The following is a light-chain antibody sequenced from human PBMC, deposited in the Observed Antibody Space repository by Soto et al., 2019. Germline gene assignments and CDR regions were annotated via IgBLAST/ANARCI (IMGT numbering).Light chain of an antibody. J-gene: IGKJ4*01. CDR1: QRVSSSF. V-gene: IGKV3-20*01. CDR2: DTS. Sequence: EIVLTQSPGTLSLSPGERATLSCRASQRVSSSFLAWYQQKPGQAPRLLIYDTSRRATGIPDRFSVSGSGTDFTLTISRLEPEDFAVYYCQQYGSSPPLTFGGGTKVEIK. CDR3: QQYGSSPPLT.